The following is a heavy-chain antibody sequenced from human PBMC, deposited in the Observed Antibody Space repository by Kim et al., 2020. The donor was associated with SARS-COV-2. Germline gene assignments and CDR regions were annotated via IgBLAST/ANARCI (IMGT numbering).Heavy chain of an antibody. CDR2: IKIDGSDK. J-gene: IGHJ4*02. CDR3: ARDGSGWNFDY. V-gene: IGHV3-7*03. CDR1: GFIFSSYW. D-gene: IGHD6-19*01. Sequence: GGSLRLSCAASGFIFSSYWMSWVRQAPGKGLEWVANIKIDGSDKYYVDSVKGRFTISRDNTKNSLYLQMNSLRVEDTAVYYCARDGSGWNFDYWGQGTLVTVSS.